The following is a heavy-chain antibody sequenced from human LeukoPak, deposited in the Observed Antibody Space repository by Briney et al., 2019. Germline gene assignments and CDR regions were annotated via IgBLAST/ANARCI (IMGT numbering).Heavy chain of an antibody. CDR1: GVSFSGYY. V-gene: IGHV4-34*01. D-gene: IGHD1-26*01. J-gene: IGHJ4*02. Sequence: PSETLSLTCAVYGVSFSGYYWSWIRHPPGKGLEWIGEINHSGTTNYNPSLKSRVTISVDTSKNQFSLKLSSVTAADTAVYYCARIVGAPYYFDYWGQGTLVTVSS. CDR3: ARIVGAPYYFDY. CDR2: INHSGTT.